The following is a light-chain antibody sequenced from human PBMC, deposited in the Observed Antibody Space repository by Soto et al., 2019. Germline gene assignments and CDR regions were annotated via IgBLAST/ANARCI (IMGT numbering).Light chain of an antibody. CDR1: QSXLHSNGYNY. CDR2: AAS. Sequence: DIVMTQSPLSLPVTPGEPASISFRSSQSXLHSNGYNYLNWYQQKPGKAPKLLIYAASSLQSGVPSRFSGSGSGTDFTLTISRLEPEDFAVYYCQQYGSSPLTFGGGTKVDIK. V-gene: IGKV2-28*01. J-gene: IGKJ4*01. CDR3: QQYGSSPLT.